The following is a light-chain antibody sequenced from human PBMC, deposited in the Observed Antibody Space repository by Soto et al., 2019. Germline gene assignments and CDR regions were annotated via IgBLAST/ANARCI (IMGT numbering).Light chain of an antibody. J-gene: IGKJ4*01. CDR1: QSVSSD. CDR2: GAS. V-gene: IGKV3-15*01. Sequence: EIVMTQSPATLSVSPGERATLSCRASQSVSSDLAWYQQKPGQAPRLLIFGASTRATDIPARFSGSGSGTEFTLTISSLQSEDFAVYYCQEYKNWHPVTFGGGTKVEIK. CDR3: QEYKNWHPVT.